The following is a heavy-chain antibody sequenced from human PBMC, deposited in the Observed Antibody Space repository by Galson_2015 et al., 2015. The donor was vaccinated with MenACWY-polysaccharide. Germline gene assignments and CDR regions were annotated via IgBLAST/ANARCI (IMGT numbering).Heavy chain of an antibody. V-gene: IGHV3-66*01. D-gene: IGHD5-24*01. J-gene: IGHJ4*02. CDR2: IYSDDRT. CDR3: AREASTMATIYYFDY. CDR1: GFTVRNSY. Sequence: SLRLSCAASGFTVRNSYMTWVRQAPGKGLEWVSIIYSDDRTFYADSVKGRFTISRDNSKNTLHLQMNSLRSEDTAVYYCAREASTMATIYYFDYWGQGTLVTVSS.